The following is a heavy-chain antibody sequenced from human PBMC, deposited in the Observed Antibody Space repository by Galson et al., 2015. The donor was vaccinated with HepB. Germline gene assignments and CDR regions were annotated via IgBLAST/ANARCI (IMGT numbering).Heavy chain of an antibody. CDR3: ATDSYDYVWGSYRSVGY. J-gene: IGHJ4*02. CDR2: FDPEDGET. CDR1: GYTLTELS. Sequence: SVKVSCKVSGYTLTELSMHWVRQAPGKGLEWMGGFDPEDGETIYAQKFQGRVTMTEDTSTDTAYMELSSLRSEDTAVYYCATDSYDYVWGSYRSVGYWGQGTLVTVSS. D-gene: IGHD3-16*02. V-gene: IGHV1-24*01.